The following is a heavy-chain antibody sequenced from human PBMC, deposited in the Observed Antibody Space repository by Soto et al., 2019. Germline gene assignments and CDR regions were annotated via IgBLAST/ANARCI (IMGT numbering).Heavy chain of an antibody. D-gene: IGHD3-22*01. CDR3: ARVHYYYDSSGYSRNYYFDY. Sequence: QLQLQESGSGLMKPSQTLSLTCAVSGGSISSGGYSWSWIRQPPGKGLEWIGYIYHSGSTYYNPSLKSRVTISVDRSKNQFSLKLSSVTAADTAVYYCARVHYYYDSSGYSRNYYFDYWGQGTLVTVSS. V-gene: IGHV4-30-2*01. CDR1: GGSISSGGYS. J-gene: IGHJ4*02. CDR2: IYHSGST.